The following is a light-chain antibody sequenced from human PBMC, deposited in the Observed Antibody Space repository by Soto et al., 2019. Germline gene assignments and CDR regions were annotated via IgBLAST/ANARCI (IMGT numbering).Light chain of an antibody. V-gene: IGLV2-14*01. J-gene: IGLJ1*01. CDR2: EVS. Sequence: QSALTQPASVSGSPGQSITISCTGTNSDIGDYNYVSWYQQHPDKAPKLMIYEVSNRPSGVSNRFSGSKSGNTASLTISGLQAEDEADYYCSSYTRSSTYVFGSGTKV. CDR1: NSDIGDYNY. CDR3: SSYTRSSTYV.